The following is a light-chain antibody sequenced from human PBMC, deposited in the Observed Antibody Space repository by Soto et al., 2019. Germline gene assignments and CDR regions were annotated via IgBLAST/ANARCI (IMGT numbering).Light chain of an antibody. CDR1: SSDVGGYDY. V-gene: IGLV2-14*01. CDR3: SSYSISTAYL. Sequence: QSVLTQPASVSGSPGQSITISCTGTSSDVGGYDYVSWYQLHPGEAPKLMVFEVSNRPPGVSYRFSGSKSGNPAALTISGLQAEDEADYFCSSYSISTAYLFGTGTKVTVL. J-gene: IGLJ1*01. CDR2: EVS.